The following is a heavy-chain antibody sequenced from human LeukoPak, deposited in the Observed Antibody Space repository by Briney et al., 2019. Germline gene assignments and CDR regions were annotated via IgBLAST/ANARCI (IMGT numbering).Heavy chain of an antibody. CDR2: INWMGNNV. CDR1: GFTSDDYT. V-gene: IGHV3-9*02. D-gene: IGHD5-18*01. CDR3: AKMRNTAMAHGMDV. J-gene: IGHJ6*02. Sequence: GRSLRLSCAASGFTSDDYTMHWVRQAPGKGLEWVSGINWMGNNVGYADSVQGRFTISRDNAKNSLYLQMDSLRTEDTALYYCAKMRNTAMAHGMDVWGQGTTVTVSS.